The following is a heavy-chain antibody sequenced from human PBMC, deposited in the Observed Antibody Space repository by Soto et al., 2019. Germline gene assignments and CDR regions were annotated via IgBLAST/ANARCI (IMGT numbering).Heavy chain of an antibody. J-gene: IGHJ4*02. Sequence: LSLTCTVSGVSIHNSHSFWAWIRQPPGKGLQFIASVYHNGGAHYNSSLKSRVTISVDTANNQVSLRMRSLTAADTAFYYCGRVVEGGNRHTDPDYWGQGILVTSPQ. V-gene: IGHV4-39*01. CDR1: GVSIHNSHSF. D-gene: IGHD2-21*01. CDR3: GRVVEGGNRHTDPDY. CDR2: VYHNGGA.